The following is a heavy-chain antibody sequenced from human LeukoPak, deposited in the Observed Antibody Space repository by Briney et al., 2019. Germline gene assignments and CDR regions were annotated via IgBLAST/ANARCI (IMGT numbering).Heavy chain of an antibody. V-gene: IGHV4-38-2*01. CDR1: GYSISSGYY. CDR3: ARHQDGDYDY. D-gene: IGHD4-17*01. CDR2: IYHSGST. J-gene: IGHJ4*02. Sequence: SETLSLTCAVSGYSISSGYYWGWIRQPPGKGLEWIGSIYHSGSTYYNPSLKSRVTISVDTSKNQFSLKLSSVTAADTAVYYCARHQDGDYDYWGQGTLVTVSS.